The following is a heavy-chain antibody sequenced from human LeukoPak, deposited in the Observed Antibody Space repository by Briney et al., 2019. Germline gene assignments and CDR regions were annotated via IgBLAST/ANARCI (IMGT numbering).Heavy chain of an antibody. D-gene: IGHD3-3*01. CDR1: GFTFSSYG. V-gene: IGHV3-30*18. J-gene: IGHJ4*02. CDR3: AKNVLRFLEWLFDY. Sequence: GGSLRLSCAASGFTFSSYGMHWVRQAPGKGLEWVAVISYDGSNKYYADSVKGRFTISRDNSKNTLYLQMISLRAEDTAVYYCAKNVLRFLEWLFDYWGQGTLVTVSS. CDR2: ISYDGSNK.